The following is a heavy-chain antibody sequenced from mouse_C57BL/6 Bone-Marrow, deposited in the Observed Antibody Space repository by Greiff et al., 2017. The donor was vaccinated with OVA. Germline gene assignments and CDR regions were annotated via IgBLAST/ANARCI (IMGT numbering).Heavy chain of an antibody. V-gene: IGHV2-6-1*01. D-gene: IGHD2-2*01. J-gene: IGHJ4*01. Sequence: QVQLKESGPGLVAPSQSLSITCTVSGFSLTSYGVNWVRQPTGKGLEWLVVIWSDGSTTYTSALKSSLSISKDNYKSQVFLKMNSLQTDDTAMYYCARHRGGYDPFYYYAMDDWGQGTSVTVSS. CDR1: GFSLTSYG. CDR2: IWSDGST. CDR3: ARHRGGYDPFYYYAMDD.